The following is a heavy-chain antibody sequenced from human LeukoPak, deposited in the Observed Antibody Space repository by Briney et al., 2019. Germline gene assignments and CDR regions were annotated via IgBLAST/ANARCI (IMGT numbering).Heavy chain of an antibody. CDR2: TYPGDSDT. CDR1: GYSFTSYW. D-gene: IGHD5-24*01. CDR3: ARQEMATTDFDY. J-gene: IGHJ4*02. Sequence: GESLKISCKGSGYSFTSYWIGWVRQMHGKGLEWMGFTYPGDSDTRYSPSFQGQVTISADKSIRTAYLHWSSLKASDTAMYYCARQEMATTDFDYWGQGTLVTVSS. V-gene: IGHV5-51*01.